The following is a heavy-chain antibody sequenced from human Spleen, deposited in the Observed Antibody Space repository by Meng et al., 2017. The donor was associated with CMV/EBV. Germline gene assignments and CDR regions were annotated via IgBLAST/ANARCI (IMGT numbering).Heavy chain of an antibody. D-gene: IGHD2-2*01. CDR1: GYTFTDYY. CDR2: INANSGDT. Sequence: ASVKVSCKASGYTFTDYYIHWVRQAPGQGLEWMGWINANSGDTNYAKKFQGKVTMTRDTSISTAYMEMSRLRSNDTAVYYCAGSSSHCSRTPCYRLIGWGQGTLVTVSS. CDR3: AGSSSHCSRTPCYRLIG. V-gene: IGHV1-2*02. J-gene: IGHJ4*02.